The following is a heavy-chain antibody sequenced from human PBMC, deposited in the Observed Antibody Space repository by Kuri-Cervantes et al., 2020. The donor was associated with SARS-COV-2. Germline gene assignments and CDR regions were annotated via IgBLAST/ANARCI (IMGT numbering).Heavy chain of an antibody. CDR2: ITGRHVT. J-gene: IGHJ4*02. D-gene: IGHD5-24*01. CDR3: AREGERWLQFDFV. Sequence: GESLKISCVGSGFTFPSYAMSWVRQAPGKGPEWVSGITGRHVTDYAHSVTGRFTISRDNSKKMVYLQMNSLRVEDTAVYYCAREGERWLQFDFVWGQGTLVTVSS. CDR1: GFTFPSYA. V-gene: IGHV3-23*01.